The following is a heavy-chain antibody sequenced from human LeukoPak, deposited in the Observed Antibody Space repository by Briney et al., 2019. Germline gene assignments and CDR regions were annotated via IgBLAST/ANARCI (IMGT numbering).Heavy chain of an antibody. CDR3: ARDEDSSGYCDY. V-gene: IGHV3-21*01. D-gene: IGHD3-22*01. J-gene: IGHJ4*02. CDR2: ISSSSSYI. CDR1: GFTFSSYS. Sequence: GGSLRLSCAASGFTFSSYSMNWVRQAPGKGLEWVSSISSSSSYIYYADSVKGRFTISRDNAKNSLYLQMSSLRAEDTAVYYCARDEDSSGYCDYWGQGTLVTVSS.